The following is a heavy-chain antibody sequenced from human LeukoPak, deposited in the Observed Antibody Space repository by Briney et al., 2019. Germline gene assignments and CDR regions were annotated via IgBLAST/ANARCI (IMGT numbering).Heavy chain of an antibody. CDR2: ISYDGSSK. J-gene: IGHJ5*02. CDR1: GFTFSSYA. V-gene: IGHV3-30*04. Sequence: PGGSLRLSCAASGFTFSSYALHWVRQAPGKGLEWVTVISYDGSSKYYADSVKGRFTISRDNSKNTLYLQMNSLRPEDTAVYYCARGDKQLLFNRNKGGFDPWGQGALATVSS. CDR3: ARGDKQLLFNRNKGGFDP. D-gene: IGHD1-14*01.